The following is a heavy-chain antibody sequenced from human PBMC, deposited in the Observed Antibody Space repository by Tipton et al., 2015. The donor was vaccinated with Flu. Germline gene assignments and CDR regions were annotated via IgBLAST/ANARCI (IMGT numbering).Heavy chain of an antibody. CDR2: INQSGST. CDR3: ARHTDYFGSGSYSLFNY. J-gene: IGHJ4*02. D-gene: IGHD3-10*01. CDR1: NGSISGYY. Sequence: TLSLTCAVYNGSISGYYWSWIRQPRGKGLEWIGEINQSGSTYYNPSLRSRVTMSVDTSKNQFSLKLNSVTAADTAVYYCARHTDYFGSGSYSLFNYWGQGTLVTVSS. V-gene: IGHV4-34*01.